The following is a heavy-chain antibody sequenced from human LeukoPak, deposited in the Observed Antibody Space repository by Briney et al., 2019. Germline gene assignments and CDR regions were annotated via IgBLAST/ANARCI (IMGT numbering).Heavy chain of an antibody. CDR2: IIPIFGTA. Sequence: GASVKVSCKASGGTFSSYAISWVRQAPGQGLEWMGGIIPIFGTANYAQKFQGRVTITADESTSTAYMELSSLRSEDTAVYYCARGSTPRRGPRGYFDYWGQGTLVTVSS. CDR1: GGTFSSYA. D-gene: IGHD2-15*01. CDR3: ARGSTPRRGPRGYFDY. J-gene: IGHJ4*02. V-gene: IGHV1-69*13.